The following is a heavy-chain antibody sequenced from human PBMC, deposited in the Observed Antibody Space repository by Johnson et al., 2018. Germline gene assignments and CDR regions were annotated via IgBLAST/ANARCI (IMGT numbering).Heavy chain of an antibody. CDR1: GDSISGSY. CDR3: ARGVAPGTLYYYYYMDV. V-gene: IGHV4-59*01. Sequence: QVQLQESGPGLLKPSETLSLTCTVTGDSISGSYWSWIRQAPGKGLEWIGFMYSSGSTNYHPSLASRVSISVDRSKNQFSLKLTSVTAADTAVYYCARGVAPGTLYYYYYMDVWGKGTTVTVAS. D-gene: IGHD6-13*01. CDR2: MYSSGST. J-gene: IGHJ6*03.